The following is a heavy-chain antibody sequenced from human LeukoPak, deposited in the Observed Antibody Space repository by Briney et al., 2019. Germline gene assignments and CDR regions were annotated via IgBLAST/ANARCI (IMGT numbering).Heavy chain of an antibody. D-gene: IGHD3-22*01. Sequence: GGSLRLSCAASGFTFSSYSMNWVRQAPGKGLEWVSYISSSSSTIYYADSVKGRFTISRDNAKNSLYLQMNSLRAEDTAVYYCARDLLAADYYDTSGYYFNYYYGMDVWGQGTTVTVSS. J-gene: IGHJ6*02. CDR2: ISSSSSTI. CDR3: ARDLLAADYYDTSGYYFNYYYGMDV. V-gene: IGHV3-48*04. CDR1: GFTFSSYS.